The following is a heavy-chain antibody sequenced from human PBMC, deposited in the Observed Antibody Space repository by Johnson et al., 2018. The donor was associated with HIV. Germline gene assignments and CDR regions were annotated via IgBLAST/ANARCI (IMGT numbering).Heavy chain of an antibody. D-gene: IGHD3-3*01. Sequence: VQLVESGGGLVQPGGSLRLSCAASGFTVSSNYMNWVRQAPGKGLEWVSAISGSGGSTYYADSVKGRFTISRDNSKNTLSLQMNGLRAEDTAVYYCARLWGRDPDKFWSGPTIDIWGQGTMVTVSS. V-gene: IGHV3-23*04. J-gene: IGHJ3*02. CDR2: ISGSGGST. CDR3: ARLWGRDPDKFWSGPTIDI. CDR1: GFTVSSNY.